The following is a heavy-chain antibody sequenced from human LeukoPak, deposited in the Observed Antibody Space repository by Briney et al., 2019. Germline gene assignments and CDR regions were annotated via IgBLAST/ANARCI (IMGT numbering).Heavy chain of an antibody. V-gene: IGHV3-53*01. CDR3: ARDFGKYSSSSELGY. J-gene: IGHJ4*02. Sequence: GGPLRLSCAASGFTVSSNYMSWVRQAPGKGLEWVSVIYRGGSISYADSVKGRFTISRDNSKDTVYLQMNYLRAEDTAVYYCARDFGKYSSSSELGYWGQGTLVTVSS. CDR2: IYRGGSI. D-gene: IGHD6-6*01. CDR1: GFTVSSNY.